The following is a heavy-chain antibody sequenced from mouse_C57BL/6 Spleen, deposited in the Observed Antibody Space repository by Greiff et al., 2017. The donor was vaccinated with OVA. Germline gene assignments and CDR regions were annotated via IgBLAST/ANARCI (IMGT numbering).Heavy chain of an antibody. CDR1: GYAFSSSW. CDR2: IYPGDGDT. Sequence: VKLQQPGPELVKPGASVKISCKASGYAFSSSWMNWVKQRPGKGLEWIGRIYPGDGDTNYNGKFKGKATLTADKSSSTAYMQLSSLTSEDSAVYFCARWGYVNWYFDVWGTGTTVTVSS. D-gene: IGHD2-2*01. V-gene: IGHV1-82*01. CDR3: ARWGYVNWYFDV. J-gene: IGHJ1*03.